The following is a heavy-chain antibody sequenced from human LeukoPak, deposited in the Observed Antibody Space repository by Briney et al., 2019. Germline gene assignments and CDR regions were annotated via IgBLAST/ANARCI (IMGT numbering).Heavy chain of an antibody. Sequence: GASVKVSCKASGYTFSIYSIAWVGQAPGQGLEWMGWISAYNGNTNYAQKFQGRVTMTTDTSTSTAYMELRSLRSDDTAVYYCARAGYSYGYLGYFDYWGQGTLVTVSS. D-gene: IGHD5-18*01. J-gene: IGHJ4*02. CDR2: ISAYNGNT. CDR1: GYTFSIYS. V-gene: IGHV1-18*01. CDR3: ARAGYSYGYLGYFDY.